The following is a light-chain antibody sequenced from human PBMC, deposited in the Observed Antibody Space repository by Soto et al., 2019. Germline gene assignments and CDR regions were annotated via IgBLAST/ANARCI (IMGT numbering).Light chain of an antibody. V-gene: IGLV2-8*01. Sequence: QSVLTQQPSASGSPGQSVTISCTRTSSDVGAYKFVSWYQQNPGKAPKLIIYDVTKRPTGVPDRFSGSKSGNTASLTVSGLQAEDEADYYCSSYAGNSNYVFGSGTKVTVL. CDR1: SSDVGAYKF. CDR2: DVT. J-gene: IGLJ1*01. CDR3: SSYAGNSNYV.